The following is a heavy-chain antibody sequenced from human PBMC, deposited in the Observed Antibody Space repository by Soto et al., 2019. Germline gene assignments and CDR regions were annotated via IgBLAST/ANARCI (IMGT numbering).Heavy chain of an antibody. J-gene: IGHJ6*02. CDR3: ALGYCSGGSCRRLISRGMDV. CDR2: INPNSGGT. CDR1: GYTFTGYY. D-gene: IGHD2-15*01. V-gene: IGHV1-2*02. Sequence: GASVKVSCKASGYTFTGYYMHWVRQAPGQGLEWMGWINPNSGGTNYAQKFQGRVTMTRDTSISTAYMELSRLRSDDTAVYYCALGYCSGGSCRRLISRGMDVWGQGTTVTVSS.